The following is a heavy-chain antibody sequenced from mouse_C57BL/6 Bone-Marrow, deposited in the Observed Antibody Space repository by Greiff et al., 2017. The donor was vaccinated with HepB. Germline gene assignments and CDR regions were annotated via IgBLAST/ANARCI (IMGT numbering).Heavy chain of an antibody. CDR2: IRDSDST. CDR1: GYSITSDY. D-gene: IGHD1-1*01. Sequence: EVMLVESGPGLAKPSQTLSLTCSVTGYSITSDYWNWIRKFPGNKLEYMGYIRDSDSTYYNHSLKSRISITRDTSKNPYYLKLNSVTTEATATYYCAKSNYNGSSAYYFDYWGQGTTLTVSS. J-gene: IGHJ2*01. V-gene: IGHV3-8*01. CDR3: AKSNYNGSSAYYFDY.